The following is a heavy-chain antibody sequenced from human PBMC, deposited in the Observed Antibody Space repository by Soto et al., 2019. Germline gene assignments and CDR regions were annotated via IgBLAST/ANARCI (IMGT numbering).Heavy chain of an antibody. CDR3: AKSARMGVNPDVFDY. V-gene: IGHV3-23*01. Sequence: GGSLRLSCAASGFTLSSYAMSWVRQAPGKGLEWVSAISGSGGSTYYADSVKGRFTISRDNSKNTLYLQMNSLRAEDTAVYYCAKSARMGVNPDVFDYWGQGTLVTVSS. CDR2: ISGSGGST. J-gene: IGHJ4*02. CDR1: GFTLSSYA. D-gene: IGHD3-16*01.